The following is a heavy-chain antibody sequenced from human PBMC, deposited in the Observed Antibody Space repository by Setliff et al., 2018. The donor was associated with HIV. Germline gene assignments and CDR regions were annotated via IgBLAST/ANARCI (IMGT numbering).Heavy chain of an antibody. D-gene: IGHD3-22*01. Sequence: ASVKVSCKASGYTFTRNQIHWVRQAPGQGLEWMGIINPSGGSASYAEKFQGRVTMTSDTSTNTVYMELRSLRSEETAVFYCARDGGDGSGYYYADYWGQGTLVTVXS. V-gene: IGHV1-46*01. CDR2: INPSGGSA. CDR1: GYTFTRNQ. J-gene: IGHJ4*02. CDR3: ARDGGDGSGYYYADY.